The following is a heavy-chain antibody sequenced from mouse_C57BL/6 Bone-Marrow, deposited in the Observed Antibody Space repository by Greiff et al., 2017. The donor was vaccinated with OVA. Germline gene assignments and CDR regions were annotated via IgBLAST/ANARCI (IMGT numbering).Heavy chain of an antibody. J-gene: IGHJ4*01. CDR3: ARTPADYYGSSYDAMDY. Sequence: VKLQQPGAELVKPGASVKLSCKASGYTFTSYWMHWVKQRPGQGLEWIGMIHPNSGSTNYNEKFKSKATLTVDKSSSTAYMQLSSLTSEDSAVYYCARTPADYYGSSYDAMDYWGQGTSVTVSS. CDR2: IHPNSGST. CDR1: GYTFTSYW. V-gene: IGHV1-64*01. D-gene: IGHD1-1*01.